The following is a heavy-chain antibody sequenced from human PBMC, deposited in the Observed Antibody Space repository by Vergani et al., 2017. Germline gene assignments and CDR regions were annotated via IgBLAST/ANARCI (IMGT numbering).Heavy chain of an antibody. Sequence: QVQLVQSGAEVKKPGASVKVSCKASGGTFSSYAISWVRQAPGQGLEWMGRIISILGIANYAQKFQGRVTITADKPTSTAYMELSSLRSEDTAVYYCARTPHYYDSSGEFDYWGQGTLVTVSS. J-gene: IGHJ4*02. CDR3: ARTPHYYDSSGEFDY. CDR1: GGTFSSYA. V-gene: IGHV1-69*09. D-gene: IGHD3-22*01. CDR2: IISILGIA.